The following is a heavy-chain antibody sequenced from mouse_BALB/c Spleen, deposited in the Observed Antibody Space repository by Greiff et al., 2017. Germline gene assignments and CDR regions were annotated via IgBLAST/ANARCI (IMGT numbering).Heavy chain of an antibody. V-gene: IGHV14-3*02. Sequence: EVQLQQSGAELVKPGASVKLSCTASGFNIKDTYMHWVKQRPEQGLEWIGRIDPANGNTKYDPKFQGKATITADTSSNTAYLQLSSLTSEDTAVYYCARIYYYGSSDYWGQGTTLTVSS. CDR1: GFNIKDTY. CDR3: ARIYYYGSSDY. D-gene: IGHD1-1*01. J-gene: IGHJ2*01. CDR2: IDPANGNT.